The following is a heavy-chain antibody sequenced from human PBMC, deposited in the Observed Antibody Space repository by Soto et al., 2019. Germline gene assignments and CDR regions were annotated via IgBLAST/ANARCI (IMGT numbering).Heavy chain of an antibody. CDR1: GFTFSNYA. CDR2: VWYDGNTK. V-gene: IGHV3-33*01. Sequence: QVQLVESGGGVVQPGMSLRLSCAASGFTFSNYAMHWVRQAPGKGLEWVATVWYDGNTKYYADSVKGRFTISRDNSKNTLYLQMDSLRAEDTAVYYCARRAEGGGYWFDPWGQGILVTVSS. D-gene: IGHD3-16*01. CDR3: ARRAEGGGYWFDP. J-gene: IGHJ5*02.